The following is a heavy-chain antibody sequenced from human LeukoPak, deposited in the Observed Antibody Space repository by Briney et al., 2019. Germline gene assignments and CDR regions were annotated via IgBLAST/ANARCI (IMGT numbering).Heavy chain of an antibody. D-gene: IGHD2-2*01. CDR2: INPSGGST. J-gene: IGHJ5*02. CDR1: GYTFTSYY. CDR3: ARGVVPAARGSDWFDP. V-gene: IGHV1-46*01. Sequence: GASVKVSCKASGYTFTSYYMHWVRQAPGQGLEWMGIINPSGGSTSYAQKFQGRVTMTRDTSTSTVYMELSSLRSEDTAVYYCARGVVPAARGSDWFDPWGQGTLVTVSS.